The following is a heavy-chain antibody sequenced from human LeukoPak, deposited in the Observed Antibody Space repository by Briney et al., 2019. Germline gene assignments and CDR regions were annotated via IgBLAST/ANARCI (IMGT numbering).Heavy chain of an antibody. J-gene: IGHJ6*02. CDR3: AHEAVNTKLPSYYGMDV. CDR1: GFTFSSYA. V-gene: IGHV3-23*01. D-gene: IGHD4-17*01. CDR2: ISGSGGST. Sequence: PGGSLRLSCAASGFTFSSYAMSWVRQAPGKGLEWVSAISGSGGSTYYADSVKGRFTISRDNSKNTLYLQMNSLRAEDTAVYYCAHEAVNTKLPSYYGMDVWGQGTTVTVSS.